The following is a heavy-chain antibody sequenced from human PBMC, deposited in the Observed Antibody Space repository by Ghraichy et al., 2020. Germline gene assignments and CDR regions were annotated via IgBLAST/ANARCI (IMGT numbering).Heavy chain of an antibody. V-gene: IGHV4-31*03. CDR3: ARDASQRPPYGHTYYYYMDV. D-gene: IGHD4-17*01. CDR1: GGSISSGGYY. Sequence: SETLSLTCTVSGGSISSGGYYWSWIRQHPGKDLEWIGYIYYSGSTYYNPSLKSRVTISVDTSKNQFSLKLSSVTAADTAVYYCARDASQRPPYGHTYYYYMDVWGKGTTVTVSS. J-gene: IGHJ6*03. CDR2: IYYSGST.